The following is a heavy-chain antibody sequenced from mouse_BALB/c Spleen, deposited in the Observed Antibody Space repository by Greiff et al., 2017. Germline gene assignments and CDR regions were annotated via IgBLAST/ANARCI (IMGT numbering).Heavy chain of an antibody. CDR3: ARGGVRRPAWFAY. CDR2: ISSGGSYT. CDR1: GFTFSSYA. V-gene: IGHV5-9-4*01. J-gene: IGHJ3*01. D-gene: IGHD2-14*01. Sequence: VQLKESGGGLVKPGGSLKLSCAASGFTFSSYAMSWVRQSPEKRLEWVAEISSGGSYTYYPDTVTGRFTISRDNAKNTLYLEMSSLRSEDTAMYYCARGGVRRPAWFAYWGQGTLVTVSA.